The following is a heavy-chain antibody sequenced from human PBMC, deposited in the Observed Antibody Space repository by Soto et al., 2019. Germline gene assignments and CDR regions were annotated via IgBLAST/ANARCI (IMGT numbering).Heavy chain of an antibody. CDR3: ARAYYPDNWFDP. V-gene: IGHV4-31*03. CDR1: GGSISSGGYY. Sequence: LSLTCTVSGGSISSGGYYWSWIRQHPGKGLEWIGYIYYSGSTYYNPSLKSRVTISVDTPKNQFSLKLSSVTAADTAVYYCARAYYPDNWFDPWGQGTLVPVSS. CDR2: IYYSGST. J-gene: IGHJ5*02. D-gene: IGHD3-10*01.